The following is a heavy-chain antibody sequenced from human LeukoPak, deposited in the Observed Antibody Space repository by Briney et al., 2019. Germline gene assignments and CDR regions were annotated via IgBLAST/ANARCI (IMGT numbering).Heavy chain of an antibody. J-gene: IGHJ4*02. V-gene: IGHV3-53*01. D-gene: IGHD3-22*01. Sequence: GGSLRLSCAASGFTVSSNYMSWVRQAPGKGLEWVSVNYSGGSTYYADSVKGRFTISRDNSKNTLYLQMNSLRAEDTAVYYCASGTYYYDSSGYYRWGQGTLVTVSS. CDR3: ASGTYYYDSSGYYR. CDR1: GFTVSSNY. CDR2: NYSGGST.